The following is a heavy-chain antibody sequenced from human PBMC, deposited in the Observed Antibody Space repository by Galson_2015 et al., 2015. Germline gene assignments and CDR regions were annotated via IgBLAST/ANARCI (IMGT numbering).Heavy chain of an antibody. CDR3: ARAFGYDCSSTSCYNYYYYYMDV. CDR2: VSRDSGSI. Sequence: SLRLSCAASGFTFDEYAMHWVRQAPGKGLEWVSGVSRDSGSIAYADSAKGRFTISRDNSKNTLYLQMKSLRAEDTAVYYCARAFGYDCSSTSCYNYYYYYMDVWGKGTPVTVSS. D-gene: IGHD2-2*02. CDR1: GFTFDEYA. J-gene: IGHJ6*03. V-gene: IGHV3-9*01.